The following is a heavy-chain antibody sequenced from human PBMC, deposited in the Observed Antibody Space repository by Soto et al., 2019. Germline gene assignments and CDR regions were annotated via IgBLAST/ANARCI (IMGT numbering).Heavy chain of an antibody. CDR3: ARGATYYDDAFDI. V-gene: IGHV1-8*01. D-gene: IGHD3-3*01. CDR1: GYTFTSYD. J-gene: IGHJ3*02. Sequence: SVKVSCKASGYTFTSYDINWVRQATGQGLEWMGWMNPNSGNTGYAQKFQGRVTMTRNTSISTAYMELSSLRSEDTAVYYCARGATYYDDAFDIWGQGTMVTVSS. CDR2: MNPNSGNT.